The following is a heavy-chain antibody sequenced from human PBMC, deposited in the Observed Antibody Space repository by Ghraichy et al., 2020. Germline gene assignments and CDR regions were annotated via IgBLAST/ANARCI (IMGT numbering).Heavy chain of an antibody. J-gene: IGHJ4*02. CDR3: ASPPGIAAAGGY. CDR2: ISGSGGST. V-gene: IGHV3-23*01. CDR1: GFTFSSYA. Sequence: LTCAASGFTFSSYAMSWVRQAPGKGLEWVSAISGSGGSTYYADSVKGRFTISRDNSKNTLYLQMNSLRAEDTAVYYCASPPGIAAAGGYWGQGTLVTVSS. D-gene: IGHD6-13*01.